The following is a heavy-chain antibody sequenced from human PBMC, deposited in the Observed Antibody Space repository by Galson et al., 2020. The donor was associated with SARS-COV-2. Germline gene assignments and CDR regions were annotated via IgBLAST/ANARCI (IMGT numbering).Heavy chain of an antibody. CDR1: GYTFARYG. Sequence: ASVKVSCRASGYTFARYGIRWVRQAPGKGLEWMGWIDAYNYKTKYAQKFQDRVTLSIDTSTSTAYMELRGLRSDDTAVYYCARELEPGMLYYDESMDVWGQGTAVTVSS. V-gene: IGHV1-18*01. J-gene: IGHJ6*02. CDR3: ARELEPGMLYYDESMDV. CDR2: IDAYNYKT. D-gene: IGHD2-8*01.